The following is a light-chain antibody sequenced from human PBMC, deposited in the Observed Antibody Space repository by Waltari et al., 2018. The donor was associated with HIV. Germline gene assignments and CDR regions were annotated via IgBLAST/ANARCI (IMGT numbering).Light chain of an antibody. Sequence: SYEVRQPPPLSASPGLTASISCSGDKLAATYVSLYQQKPGQSPVLVIFQHNKRPSGIPEGFSGSKSGNTATLTIRGTQTRDDDDYFCQTWDTSTASYVFGTGTTVTVL. CDR3: QTWDTSTASYV. CDR2: QHN. V-gene: IGLV3-1*01. J-gene: IGLJ1*01. CDR1: KLAATY.